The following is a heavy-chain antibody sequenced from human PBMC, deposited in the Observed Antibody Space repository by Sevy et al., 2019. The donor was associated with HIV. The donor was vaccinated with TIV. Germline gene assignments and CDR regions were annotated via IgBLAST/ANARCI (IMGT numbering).Heavy chain of an antibody. D-gene: IGHD6-13*01. CDR3: AKHRDTLAAAAYLDH. J-gene: IGHJ4*02. CDR1: GFTFSQYG. CDR2: IRYDGSTK. V-gene: IGHV3-30*02. Sequence: GGSLRLSCAATGFTFSQYGMEWVRQAPGKGLEWVAFIRYDGSTKYYADSVKGRFTISRDNSNNMLYLQMNSLRPEDTALYSCAKHRDTLAAAAYLDHWGQGTLVTVSS.